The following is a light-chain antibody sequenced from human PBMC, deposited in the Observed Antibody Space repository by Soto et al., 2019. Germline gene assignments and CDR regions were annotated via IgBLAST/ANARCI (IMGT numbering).Light chain of an antibody. CDR1: SSDVGSYNL. V-gene: IGLV2-14*02. J-gene: IGLJ1*01. Sequence: QSVLTQPASVSGSPGQSITISCTGTSSDVGSYNLVSWYQQHPGKAPKFMIYDVSNRPSGVSTRFSGSKSGNTASLTISGLQAEDEADYYCNSYTTSNTRQIVFGTGTKVTVL. CDR2: DVS. CDR3: NSYTTSNTRQIV.